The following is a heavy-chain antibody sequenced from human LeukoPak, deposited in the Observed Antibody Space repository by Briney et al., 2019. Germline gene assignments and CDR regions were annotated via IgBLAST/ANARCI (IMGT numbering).Heavy chain of an antibody. V-gene: IGHV4-59*01. J-gene: IGHJ5*02. Sequence: SETLSLTCTVSGGSISSYYWSWIRQPPGKGLEWIGYIYYSGSTNYNPSLKSRVTISVDTSNNQFSLKLSSVTAADTAVYYCASDNRGDYYDSSGYYANWFDPWGQGTLVTVSS. CDR2: IYYSGST. CDR1: GGSISSYY. D-gene: IGHD3-22*01. CDR3: ASDNRGDYYDSSGYYANWFDP.